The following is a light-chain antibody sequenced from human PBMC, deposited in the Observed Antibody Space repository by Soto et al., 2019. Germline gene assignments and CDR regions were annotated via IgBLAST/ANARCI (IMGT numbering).Light chain of an antibody. Sequence: IVMTQAPATLSVSPGERATLSCRASQSVASNLAWYQQRLGQAPRLLVSGASTRATGIPARFSGSGSGTQFTLTISSVQSEDFAVYYCQQYNKWPVFTFGPGTRVDI. J-gene: IGKJ3*01. CDR2: GAS. CDR3: QQYNKWPVFT. CDR1: QSVASN. V-gene: IGKV3-15*01.